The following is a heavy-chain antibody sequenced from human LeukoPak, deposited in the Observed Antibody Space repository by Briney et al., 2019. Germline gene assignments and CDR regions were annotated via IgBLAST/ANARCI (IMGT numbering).Heavy chain of an antibody. J-gene: IGHJ4*02. CDR3: AKAIPALKRPVLAAAGTDY. D-gene: IGHD6-13*01. V-gene: IGHV3-23*01. Sequence: GGSLRFSCAASGFTFSSYAMSWVRQAPGKGLEWVSAISGSGGSTYYAHSVKGRFTISRDNSKNTLYLQMNSLRAEDTAVYYCAKAIPALKRPVLAAAGTDYWGQGTLVTVSS. CDR2: ISGSGGST. CDR1: GFTFSSYA.